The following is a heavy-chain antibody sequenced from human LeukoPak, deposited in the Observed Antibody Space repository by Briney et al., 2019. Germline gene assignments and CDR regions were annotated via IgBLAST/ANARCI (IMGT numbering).Heavy chain of an antibody. Sequence: GGSLRLSCAASGFTFDDYGMSWVRQAPGKGLEWVSGINWNGGTTHYADSVKGRFTISRDNAKNSLYLQMNSLRAEDTAVYYCAELGITMIGGVWGKGTTVTISS. CDR2: INWNGGTT. CDR3: AELGITMIGGV. D-gene: IGHD3-10*02. V-gene: IGHV3-20*04. CDR1: GFTFDDYG. J-gene: IGHJ6*04.